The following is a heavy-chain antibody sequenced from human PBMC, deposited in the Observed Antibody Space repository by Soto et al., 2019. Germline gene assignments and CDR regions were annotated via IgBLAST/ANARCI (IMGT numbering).Heavy chain of an antibody. CDR2: IYTSGST. CDR3: ARQITIFGVVIHYYYGMDV. CDR1: GGSISSYY. Sequence: NPSETLSLTCTVSGGSISSYYWSWIRQPAGKGLEWIGRIYTSGSTNYNPSLKSRVTMSVDTSKNQFSLKLSSVTAADTAVYYCARQITIFGVVIHYYYGMDVWGQGTTVTVSS. D-gene: IGHD3-3*01. V-gene: IGHV4-4*07. J-gene: IGHJ6*02.